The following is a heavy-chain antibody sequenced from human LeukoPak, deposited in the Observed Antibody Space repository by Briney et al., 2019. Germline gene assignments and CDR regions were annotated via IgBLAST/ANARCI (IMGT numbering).Heavy chain of an antibody. V-gene: IGHV3-21*01. Sequence: PGGSLRLSCAASGFTFSSYTINWVRQAPGKGLEWVSSISGSSYYIYYADSVRGRFTISRDNAKNSVYLQMNSLRAEDTAVYYCARGTFIPAAIGWELLRAEDPAPPFDYWGQGTLVTVSS. CDR1: GFTFSSYT. D-gene: IGHD1-26*01. CDR2: ISGSSYYI. J-gene: IGHJ4*02. CDR3: ARGTFIPAAIGWELLRAEDPAPPFDY.